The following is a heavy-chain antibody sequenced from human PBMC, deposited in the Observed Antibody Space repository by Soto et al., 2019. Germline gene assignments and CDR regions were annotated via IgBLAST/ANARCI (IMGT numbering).Heavy chain of an antibody. CDR1: GYTFTSDG. CDR3: AREWRYFGDGAGPFNY. CDR2: ISAYNGNT. Sequence: QVQLVQAGAEVKKPGASVKVSCKASGYTFTSDGISWVRQAPGQGLEWMGWISAYNGNTNYAQKLQGRVTMTTDTATRTAYMELRSLRSDDTAVYYCAREWRYFGDGAGPFNYWGQGTLVHVSS. D-gene: IGHD3-10*01. V-gene: IGHV1-18*04. J-gene: IGHJ4*02.